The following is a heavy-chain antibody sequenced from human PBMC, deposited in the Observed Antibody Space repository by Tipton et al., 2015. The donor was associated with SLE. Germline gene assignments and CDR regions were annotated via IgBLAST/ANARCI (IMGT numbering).Heavy chain of an antibody. D-gene: IGHD6-19*01. J-gene: IGHJ5*02. CDR2: IYYSGST. V-gene: IGHV4-59*01. Sequence: TLSLTCTVSGGSISSYYWSWIRQPPGKGLEWIGYIYYSGSTNYNPSLKSRVTISVDTSKNQFSLKLSTVTAADTAVNYCARDRSSGLANWFDPWGQGTLVTVSS. CDR1: GGSISSYY. CDR3: ARDRSSGLANWFDP.